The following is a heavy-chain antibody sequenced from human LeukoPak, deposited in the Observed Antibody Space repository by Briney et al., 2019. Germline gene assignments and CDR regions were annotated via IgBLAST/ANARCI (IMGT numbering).Heavy chain of an antibody. J-gene: IGHJ4*02. CDR3: ARQSVVVPAASDY. V-gene: IGHV4-34*01. CDR1: GGSFSGYY. CDR2: INHSGST. Sequence: SETLSLTCAVYGGSFSGYYWSWIRQPPGKGLEWIGEINHSGSTNYNPSLKSRVTISVDTSKNQFSLKLSSVIAADTAVYYCARQSVVVPAASDYWGQGTLVTVSS. D-gene: IGHD2-2*01.